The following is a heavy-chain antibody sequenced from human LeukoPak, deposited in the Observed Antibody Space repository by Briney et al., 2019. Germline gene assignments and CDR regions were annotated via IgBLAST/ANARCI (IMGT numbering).Heavy chain of an antibody. J-gene: IGHJ4*02. Sequence: PGGSLRLSCAASGFTFSSYAMSWVRQAPGKGLEWVSAISGSGGSTYYADSVKGRFTISRDNSKNTLYLQMNSLRAEDTALYHCARPVGYCSSTTCQLGGLFPPYWGQATLVTLSS. D-gene: IGHD2-2*01. CDR1: GFTFSSYA. CDR2: ISGSGGST. CDR3: ARPVGYCSSTTCQLGGLFPPY. V-gene: IGHV3-23*01.